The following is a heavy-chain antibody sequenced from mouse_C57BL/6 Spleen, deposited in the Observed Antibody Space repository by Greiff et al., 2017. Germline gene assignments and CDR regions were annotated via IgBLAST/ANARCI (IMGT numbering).Heavy chain of an antibody. J-gene: IGHJ3*01. CDR2: IDPSDSYT. V-gene: IGHV1-50*01. Sequence: QVQLQQSGAELVKPGASVKLSCKASGYTFTSYWMQWVKQRPGQGLEWIGEIDPSDSYTNYNQKFKGKATLTVDTSSSTAYMQLSSLTSGDSAVYYCARPHLAWFAYWGQGTLVTVSA. CDR3: ARPHLAWFAY. CDR1: GYTFTSYW.